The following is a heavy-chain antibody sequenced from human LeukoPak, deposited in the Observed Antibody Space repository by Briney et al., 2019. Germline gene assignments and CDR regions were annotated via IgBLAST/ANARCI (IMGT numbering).Heavy chain of an antibody. CDR1: GFTFSSYS. CDR3: AREAPTYYYYYGMDV. D-gene: IGHD4-17*01. CDR2: ISSSSSYI. J-gene: IGHJ6*02. V-gene: IGHV3-21*01. Sequence: KTGGSLRLSCAASGFTFSSYSMNWVRQAPGKGLEWVSSISSSSSYIYYADSVKGRFTISRDNAKNSLYLQMNSLRAEDTAVYYCAREAPTYYYYYGMDVWAKGPRSPSP.